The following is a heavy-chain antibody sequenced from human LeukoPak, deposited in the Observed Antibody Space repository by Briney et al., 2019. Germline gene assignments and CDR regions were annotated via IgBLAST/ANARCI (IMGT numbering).Heavy chain of an antibody. CDR3: ARDGTWHSSSWYSTWFDP. Sequence: PSETLSLTCAVSGYSISSGYYWGWIRQPPGKGLEWIGSIYHSGSTYYNPSLKRRVTISLDTSKNQFSLKLSSVTAADTAVYYCARDGTWHSSSWYSTWFDPWGQGTLVTVSP. D-gene: IGHD6-13*01. V-gene: IGHV4-38-2*02. J-gene: IGHJ5*02. CDR1: GYSISSGYY. CDR2: IYHSGST.